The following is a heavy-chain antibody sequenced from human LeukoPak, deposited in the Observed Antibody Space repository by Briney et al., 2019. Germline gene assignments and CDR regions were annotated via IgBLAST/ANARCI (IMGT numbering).Heavy chain of an antibody. V-gene: IGHV1-46*03. Sequence: ASVKVSCKASGYTFTSYYMHWVRQAPGQGLEWMGIINPSGGSTSYAQKFQGRVTMTRDTSTSTVYMELSSLRSEDTAVYCCARVRGYDYYDSSGYYPKDYFDYWGQGTLVTVSS. CDR1: GYTFTSYY. CDR3: ARVRGYDYYDSSGYYPKDYFDY. D-gene: IGHD3-22*01. J-gene: IGHJ4*02. CDR2: INPSGGST.